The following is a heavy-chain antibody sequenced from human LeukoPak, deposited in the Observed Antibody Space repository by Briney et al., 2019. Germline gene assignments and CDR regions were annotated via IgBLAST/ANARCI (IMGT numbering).Heavy chain of an antibody. J-gene: IGHJ4*02. V-gene: IGHV1-3*01. Sequence: ASVKLSRKASGYTFTSYAMHWVRPAPGQRLEWMGWINAGNGNTKYSQKFQGRVTITRDTSASTAYMELSSLRSEDTAVYYCAREDGGGLDYWGQGTLVTVSS. CDR2: INAGNGNT. CDR3: AREDGGGLDY. D-gene: IGHD4-23*01. CDR1: GYTFTSYA.